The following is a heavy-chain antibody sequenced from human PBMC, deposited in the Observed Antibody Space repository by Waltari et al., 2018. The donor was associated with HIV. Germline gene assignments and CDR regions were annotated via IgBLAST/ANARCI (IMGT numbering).Heavy chain of an antibody. Sequence: EVQLVESGGGLLQPGGSLRLSCAASGFIFSNYWMHWVRQAPGKGLVWVSRINSDGSTTNYADSVKGRFTSSRDNAKNTLYLQMNSLRAEDTAVYYCASVGTTVTSYYFYYYMDVWGKGTTVTVSS. D-gene: IGHD4-17*01. CDR3: ASVGTTVTSYYFYYYMDV. CDR2: INSDGSTT. V-gene: IGHV3-74*01. J-gene: IGHJ6*03. CDR1: GFIFSNYW.